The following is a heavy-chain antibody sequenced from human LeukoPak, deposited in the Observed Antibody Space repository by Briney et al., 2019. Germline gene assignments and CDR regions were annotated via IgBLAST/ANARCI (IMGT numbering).Heavy chain of an antibody. CDR2: ISTYNGDT. J-gene: IGHJ6*02. Sequence: ASEKVSCKASGYTFTSYYMHWVRQAPGQGLEWMGWISTYNGDTNYAQKFQGRVTMTTDTSTSTAYMELRSLRSGDTAVYYCARDYRGYSYGPYYYYYYGMDVWGQGTTVTVSS. V-gene: IGHV1-18*04. CDR1: GYTFTSYY. CDR3: ARDYRGYSYGPYYYYYYGMDV. D-gene: IGHD5-18*01.